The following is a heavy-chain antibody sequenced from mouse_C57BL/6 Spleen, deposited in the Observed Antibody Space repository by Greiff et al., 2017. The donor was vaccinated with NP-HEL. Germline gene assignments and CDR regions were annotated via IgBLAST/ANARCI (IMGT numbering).Heavy chain of an antibody. V-gene: IGHV1-64*01. D-gene: IGHD4-1*01. Sequence: QVQLQQPGAELVKPGASVKLSCKASGYTFTSYWMHWVKQRPGQGLEWIGMIHPNSGSTNYNEKFKSKATLTVDKSSSTAYMQLSSLTSEDSAVYYCATANWDVGYFDVWGTGTTVTVSS. CDR2: IHPNSGST. CDR1: GYTFTSYW. CDR3: ATANWDVGYFDV. J-gene: IGHJ1*03.